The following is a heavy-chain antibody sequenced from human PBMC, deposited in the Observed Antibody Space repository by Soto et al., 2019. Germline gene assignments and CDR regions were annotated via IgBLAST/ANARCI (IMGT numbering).Heavy chain of an antibody. CDR3: VSAGGFGAVAADY. Sequence: PSETLSLTCAVYGGSFSGYYWSWIRQPPGRGLEWIGEINHSGSTNYNPSLKSRVTMSVDMSRNQFSLKLSSVTAADTAVYYCVSAGGFGAVAADYWGQGTRVPVSS. D-gene: IGHD6-19*01. J-gene: IGHJ4*02. CDR1: GGSFSGYY. CDR2: INHSGST. V-gene: IGHV4-34*01.